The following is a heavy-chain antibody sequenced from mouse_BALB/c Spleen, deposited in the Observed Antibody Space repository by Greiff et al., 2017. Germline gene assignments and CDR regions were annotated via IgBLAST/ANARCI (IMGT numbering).Heavy chain of an antibody. CDR2: ISSGGGST. J-gene: IGHJ3*01. V-gene: IGHV5-12-1*01. Sequence: EVHLVESGGGLVKPGGSLKLSCAASGFAFSSYDMSWVRQTPEKRLEWVAYISSGGGSTYYPDTVKGRFTISRDNAKNTLYLQMSSLKSEDTAMYYCARQRDAWFAYWGQGTLVTVSA. CDR1: GFAFSSYD. D-gene: IGHD3-3*01. CDR3: ARQRDAWFAY.